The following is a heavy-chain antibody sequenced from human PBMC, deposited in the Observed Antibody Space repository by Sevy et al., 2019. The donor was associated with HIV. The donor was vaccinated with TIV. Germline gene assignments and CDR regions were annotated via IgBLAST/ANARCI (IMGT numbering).Heavy chain of an antibody. CDR2: ISSGSSYI. D-gene: IGHD2-2*01. CDR1: GFTFSTYT. V-gene: IGHV3-21*01. CDR3: ARDGGCTSTSCLLYFDY. Sequence: GGSLRLSCAASGFTFSTYTMNWVRQAPGKGLEWVSSISSGSSYIYYADSVKGRFTISRDNAKNSLYLQMNSLRAEDMAIYYCARDGGCTSTSCLLYFDYWGQGTPVTVSS. J-gene: IGHJ4*02.